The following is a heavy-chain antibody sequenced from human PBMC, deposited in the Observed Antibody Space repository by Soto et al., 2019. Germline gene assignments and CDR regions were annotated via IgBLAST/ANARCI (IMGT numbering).Heavy chain of an antibody. CDR3: ARDMTAPDQSVVVPAAFDY. CDR1: GYTFSSYS. D-gene: IGHD2-2*01. CDR2: ISAYNGNT. V-gene: IGHV1-18*04. J-gene: IGHJ4*02. Sequence: ASVKVSCKASGYTFSSYSISWLRPAPGQGLAGIGRISAYNGNTNYAQRLQGRVTKTTDTSTSKAYMELRSLRSDDTAVYYCARDMTAPDQSVVVPAAFDYWGQGTLVTVS.